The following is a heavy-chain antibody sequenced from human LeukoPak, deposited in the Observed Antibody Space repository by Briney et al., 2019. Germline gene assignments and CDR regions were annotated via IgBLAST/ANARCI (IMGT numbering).Heavy chain of an antibody. CDR2: IYTSGST. CDR3: ARDSILTGYYRYYYYYYMDV. Sequence: PSETLSLTCTVSGGSISSYYWSWIRQPAGKGLEWIGRIYTSGSTNYNPSLESRVTMSVDTSKNQFSLKLSSVTAADTAVYYCARDSILTGYYRYYYYYYMDVWGKGTTVTVSS. J-gene: IGHJ6*03. V-gene: IGHV4-4*07. CDR1: GGSISSYY. D-gene: IGHD3-9*01.